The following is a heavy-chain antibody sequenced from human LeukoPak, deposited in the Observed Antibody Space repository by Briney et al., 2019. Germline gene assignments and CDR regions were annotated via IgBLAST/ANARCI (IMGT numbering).Heavy chain of an antibody. Sequence: ASVKVSCKASGGTFSSYAISWVRQAPGQGLEWMGGIIPIFGTANYAQKFQGRVTITADESTSTAYMELSSLRSEDTAVYYCASGDYSGYDDNWFDPWGQGTLVTVSS. J-gene: IGHJ5*02. CDR1: GGTFSSYA. V-gene: IGHV1-69*13. CDR2: IIPIFGTA. D-gene: IGHD5-12*01. CDR3: ASGDYSGYDDNWFDP.